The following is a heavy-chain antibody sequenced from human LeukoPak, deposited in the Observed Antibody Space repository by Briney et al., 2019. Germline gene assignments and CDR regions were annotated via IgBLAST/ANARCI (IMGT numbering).Heavy chain of an antibody. CDR3: ARDLSSAARDYYFDY. D-gene: IGHD6-13*01. Sequence: SETLSLTCTVSGGSISSYYWSWIRQPAGKGLEWIGRIYTSGSTNYNPSLKSRVTMSVDTSKNQFPLKLSSVTAADTAVYYCARDLSSAARDYYFDYWGQGTLVTVS. CDR1: GGSISSYY. V-gene: IGHV4-4*07. J-gene: IGHJ4*02. CDR2: IYTSGST.